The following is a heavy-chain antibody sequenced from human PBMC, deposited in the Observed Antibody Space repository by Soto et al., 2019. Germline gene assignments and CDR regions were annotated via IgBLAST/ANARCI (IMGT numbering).Heavy chain of an antibody. D-gene: IGHD6-19*01. CDR1: GYTFSGFY. CDR2: INPNSGGT. CDR3: ASAAVAGTAGLDF. Sequence: ASVKVSCKTSGYTFSGFYLHWVRQAPGQGLEWMGWINPNSGGTKSAEKFQGRVTMTSDTSISTAYMELSRLTSDDTAVYYCASAAVAGTAGLDFCGQGTQVTGSS. V-gene: IGHV1-2*02. J-gene: IGHJ4*02.